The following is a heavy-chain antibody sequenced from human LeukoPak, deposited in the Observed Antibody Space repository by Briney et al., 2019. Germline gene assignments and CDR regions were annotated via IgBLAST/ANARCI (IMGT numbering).Heavy chain of an antibody. V-gene: IGHV4-59*01. J-gene: IGHJ6*03. CDR1: GGSISSYY. D-gene: IGHD3-3*01. CDR2: IYYSGST. Sequence: SETLSLTCTVSGGSISSYYWSWIRQPPGKGLEWIGYIYYSGSTNYNPSLKSRVTISVDTPKNQFSLKLSSVTAADTAVYYCARALYYDFWCYMDVWGKGTTVTVSS. CDR3: ARALYYDFWCYMDV.